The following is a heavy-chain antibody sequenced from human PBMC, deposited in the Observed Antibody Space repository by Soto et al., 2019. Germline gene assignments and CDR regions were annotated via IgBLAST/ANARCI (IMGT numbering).Heavy chain of an antibody. CDR1: GGSMNNCL. CDR2: IHVTGNT. V-gene: IGHV4-59*01. D-gene: IGHD3-22*01. J-gene: IGHJ6*02. CDR3: ARDERYYYSSGYYYTSYDSGMAV. Sequence: SENLSLTCTVSGGSMNNCLWSWSRQTPGGGLQWIGYIHVTGNTYHNPSLKSPVTISVDASKTQFSLTLSSVTAADTAVYYCARDERYYYSSGYYYTSYDSGMAVWGQGTTLTVS.